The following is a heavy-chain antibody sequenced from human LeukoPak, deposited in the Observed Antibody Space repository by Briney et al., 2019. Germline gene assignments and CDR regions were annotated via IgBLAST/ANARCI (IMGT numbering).Heavy chain of an antibody. CDR2: IYYSGST. Sequence: SETLSLTCTVSGGSISSGSYYWSWIRQPPGKGLEWIGYIYYSGSTNYNPSLKSRVTISVDTSKNQFSLKLSSVTAADTAVYYCARDLGGSSADYWGQGTLVTVSS. CDR3: ARDLGGSSADY. V-gene: IGHV4-61*01. D-gene: IGHD6-6*01. CDR1: GGSISSGSYY. J-gene: IGHJ4*02.